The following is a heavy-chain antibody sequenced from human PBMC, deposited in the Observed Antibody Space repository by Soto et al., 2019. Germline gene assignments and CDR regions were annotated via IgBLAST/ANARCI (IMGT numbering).Heavy chain of an antibody. Sequence: SETLSLTCTVSGGSISSSSYYWGWIRQPPGKGLEWIGSIYYSGSTYYNPSLKSRVTISVDTSKNQFSLKLSSVTAADTAVYYCARRRVRVEWYYYYGMDVWGQGTTVTVSS. CDR3: ARRRVRVEWYYYYGMDV. D-gene: IGHD2-15*01. CDR2: IYYSGST. CDR1: GGSISSSSYY. J-gene: IGHJ6*02. V-gene: IGHV4-39*01.